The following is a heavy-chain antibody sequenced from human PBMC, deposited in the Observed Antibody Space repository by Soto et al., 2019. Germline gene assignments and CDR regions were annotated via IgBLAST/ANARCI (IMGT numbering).Heavy chain of an antibody. Sequence: VTSVKVSCKVSGYPLTELSMHWARQAPGKGLEWMGGFDPEDGETIYAQKFQGRVTMTEDTSTDTAYMELSSLRSEDTAVYYCATSRGVGLDLASHLPPALFDYWGKGTLVTVSS. CDR1: GYPLTELS. CDR3: ATSRGVGLDLASHLPPALFDY. CDR2: FDPEDGET. V-gene: IGHV1-24*01. J-gene: IGHJ4*02. D-gene: IGHD5-12*01.